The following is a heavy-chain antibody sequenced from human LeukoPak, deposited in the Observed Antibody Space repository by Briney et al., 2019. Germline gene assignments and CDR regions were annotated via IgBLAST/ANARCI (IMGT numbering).Heavy chain of an antibody. Sequence: WVRQAPGKGLEWIGSIYYSGSTYYNPSLKSRVTISVDTSKNQFSLKLSSVTAADTAVYYCARLLRYYDSSGRYYFDYWGQGTLVTVSS. J-gene: IGHJ4*02. CDR3: ARLLRYYDSSGRYYFDY. CDR2: IYYSGST. V-gene: IGHV4-39*01. D-gene: IGHD3-22*01.